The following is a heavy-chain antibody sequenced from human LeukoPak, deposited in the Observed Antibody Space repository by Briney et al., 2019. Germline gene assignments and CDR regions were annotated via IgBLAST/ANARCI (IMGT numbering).Heavy chain of an antibody. CDR3: ARGKRGFGDPYSYFDY. V-gene: IGHV3-74*01. CDR2: IKRVGRSA. J-gene: IGHJ4*02. D-gene: IGHD3-16*01. CDR1: GFNLSVYW. Sequence: PGGSQRLFCRASGFNLSVYWMHWARQTRGRGLLWLARIKRVGRSAGYADFVKGRSAISRDNCKNTLTMQLDSVTVEDTGVYYCARGKRGFGDPYSYFDYWGQGLVVTVSS.